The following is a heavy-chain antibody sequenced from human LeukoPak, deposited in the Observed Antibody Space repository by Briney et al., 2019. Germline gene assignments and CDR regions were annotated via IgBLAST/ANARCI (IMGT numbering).Heavy chain of an antibody. J-gene: IGHJ4*02. Sequence: GGSLRLSCAASGFTFGSYWMSWVRQTPGKGLEWVAHLNQDGSERYYVDSVKGRFTISRENAKNSLYLQMNSLRAEDTAVYYCAKCGSRSNFDYWGQGILVTVSS. CDR3: AKCGSRSNFDY. D-gene: IGHD3-10*01. CDR1: GFTFGSYW. V-gene: IGHV3-7*02. CDR2: LNQDGSER.